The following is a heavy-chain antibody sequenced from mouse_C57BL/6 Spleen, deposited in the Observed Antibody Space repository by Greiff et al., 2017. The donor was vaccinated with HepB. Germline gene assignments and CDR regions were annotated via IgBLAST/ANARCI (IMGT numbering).Heavy chain of an antibody. J-gene: IGHJ2*01. CDR2: INPGSGGT. Sequence: QVQLKESGAELVRPGTSVKVSCKASGYAFTNYLIEWVKQRPGQGLEWIGVINPGSGGTNYNEKFKGKATLTADKSSSTAYMQLSSLTSEDSAVYFCARAGAKGFDYWGQGTTLTVSS. V-gene: IGHV1-54*01. CDR1: GYAFTNYL. CDR3: ARAGAKGFDY.